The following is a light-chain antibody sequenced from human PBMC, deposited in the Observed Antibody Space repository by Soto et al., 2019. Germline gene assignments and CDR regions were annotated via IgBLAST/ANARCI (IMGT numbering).Light chain of an antibody. V-gene: IGKV3-15*01. CDR1: QSVNSN. J-gene: IGKJ4*01. Sequence: EKVMTQSPAALSVSPGERATLSCRASQSVNSNLAWYQQKAGQAPRLLLYGASTMATGIPARFSGSASVTEFTLTISSLQSEDSAVYYGQQYNDWPLTFGGGTKVEIK. CDR3: QQYNDWPLT. CDR2: GAS.